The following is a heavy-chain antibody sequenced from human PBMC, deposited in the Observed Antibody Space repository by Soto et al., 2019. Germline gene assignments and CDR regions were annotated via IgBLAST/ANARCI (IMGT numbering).Heavy chain of an antibody. D-gene: IGHD2-2*01. CDR2: IYYSGST. Sequence: SETLSLTSTVSGGSVKTSRYYWGWIRQPPGKGLEWIGSIYYSGSTYYNPSLKSRVTISVDTSKNHFSLKLSSVTAADTAVYFCATPGYASGDVHYWGQGTLVTVSS. CDR1: GGSVKTSRYY. J-gene: IGHJ4*02. CDR3: ATPGYASGDVHY. V-gene: IGHV4-39*02.